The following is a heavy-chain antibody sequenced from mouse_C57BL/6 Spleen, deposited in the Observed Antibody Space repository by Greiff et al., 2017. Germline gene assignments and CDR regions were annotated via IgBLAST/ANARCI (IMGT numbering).Heavy chain of an antibody. J-gene: IGHJ2*01. CDR3: VRGDSSGYDD. V-gene: IGHV10-1*01. Sequence: EVQRVESGGGLVQPKGSLKLSCAASGFSFNTYAMNWVRQAPGKGLEWVARIRSKSNNYATYYADSVKGRFTTSREDSESTLYLQMNNLKTEATAMYYCVRGDSSGYDDWGQGTTLTVSS. CDR1: GFSFNTYA. D-gene: IGHD3-2*02. CDR2: IRSKSNNYAT.